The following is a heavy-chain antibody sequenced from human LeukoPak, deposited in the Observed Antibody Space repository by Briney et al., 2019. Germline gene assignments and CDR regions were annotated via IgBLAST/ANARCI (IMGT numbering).Heavy chain of an antibody. D-gene: IGHD2-2*01. CDR2: IFSTGAT. Sequence: SETLSLTCTVSGGSISGHYWTWIRLPPGKGLELIGHIFSTGATHYNPSLRSRVTMSIDTSKNQFSLKLISVNVADTAVYYCARFSTRFDSGCGDASCYVRYWGQGTQVTVSS. V-gene: IGHV4-59*11. J-gene: IGHJ4*02. CDR3: ARFSTRFDSGCGDASCYVRY. CDR1: GGSISGHY.